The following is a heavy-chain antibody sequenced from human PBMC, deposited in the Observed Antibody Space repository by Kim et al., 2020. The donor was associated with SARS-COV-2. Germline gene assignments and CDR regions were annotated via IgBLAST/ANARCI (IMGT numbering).Heavy chain of an antibody. CDR1: GFTFSSYA. J-gene: IGHJ4*02. CDR3: AREAYGDHFYDY. D-gene: IGHD4-17*01. Sequence: GGSLRHSCAASGFTFSSYAMHWVRQAPGKGLEWVAVIAYDGSNTYYADSVKGRFTITRDNSKNTLYLQMNSLRAEDTAVFYCAREAYGDHFYDYWGQGTLVTVS. V-gene: IGHV3-30*04. CDR2: IAYDGSNT.